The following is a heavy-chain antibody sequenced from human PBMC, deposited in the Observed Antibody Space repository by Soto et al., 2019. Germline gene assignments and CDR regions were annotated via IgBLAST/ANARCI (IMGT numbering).Heavy chain of an antibody. CDR3: ARDLAAADY. CDR2: IYYSGIT. D-gene: IGHD6-13*01. Sequence: SETLSLTCTVSGVSISNSSYYWGWIRRPPGKGLEWIGTIYYSGITYYNPSLKSRVTIPVDTSKNQFSLKLTSVTAEDTAVYYCARDLAAADYWGQGTLVTVSS. J-gene: IGHJ4*02. V-gene: IGHV4-39*02. CDR1: GVSISNSSYY.